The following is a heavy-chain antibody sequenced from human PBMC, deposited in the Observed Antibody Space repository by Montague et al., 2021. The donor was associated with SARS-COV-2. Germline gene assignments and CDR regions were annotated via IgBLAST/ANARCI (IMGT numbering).Heavy chain of an antibody. D-gene: IGHD6-13*01. Sequence: PALVTPTQTLTLTCTFSGFSLSTSGVGVGWIRQPPGKALEWLALIYWDDDKRYSPSLKSRLTITKDTSKSQVVLTMTNMDPVDTATYYCAHRPSIAAAGTFRFDPWGQGTLVTVSS. CDR3: AHRPSIAAAGTFRFDP. V-gene: IGHV2-5*02. CDR2: IYWDDDK. CDR1: GFSLSTSGVG. J-gene: IGHJ5*02.